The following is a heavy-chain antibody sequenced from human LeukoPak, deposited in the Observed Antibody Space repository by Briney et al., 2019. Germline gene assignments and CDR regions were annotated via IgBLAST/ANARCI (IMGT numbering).Heavy chain of an antibody. J-gene: IGHJ4*02. CDR3: ARDQLYSATGSFDY. CDR1: GFTFRNYG. V-gene: IGHV3-48*04. Sequence: GGSLRLSCAASGFTFRNYGMNWVRQAPGKGLEWISYISSSSSTIFYADSVRGRFTMSRDNAKNSPYLQVNSLRAEDTAVYYCARDQLYSATGSFDYWGQGTLVTVS. CDR2: ISSSSSTI. D-gene: IGHD1-1*01.